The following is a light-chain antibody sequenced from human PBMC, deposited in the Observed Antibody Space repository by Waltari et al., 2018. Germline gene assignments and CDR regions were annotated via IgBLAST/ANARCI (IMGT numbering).Light chain of an antibody. Sequence: DIQMTQSPSTLSVSVGDRVTITCRASQSISNWLAWYQHKPGRAPKLLIYKASTLERGVPSTFSGSGSGTEFTLIISSLQPDDFATYYCQQYNSYPLSFGGGTRVEIK. CDR3: QQYNSYPLS. J-gene: IGKJ4*01. V-gene: IGKV1-5*03. CDR2: KAS. CDR1: QSISNW.